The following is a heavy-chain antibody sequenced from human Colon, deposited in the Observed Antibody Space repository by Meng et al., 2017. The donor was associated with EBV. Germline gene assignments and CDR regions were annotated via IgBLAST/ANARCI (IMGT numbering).Heavy chain of an antibody. CDR3: ARRRGGSGRDC. Sequence: LQLPNAGPRLLNPPVTLSLPCTVSGGSISSNGYYWDWVRQPPGKGLEWIGAIYHSGSTSYNPSLQSRVTMFVDTSKNQFSLMLTSVTATDTAVYYCARRRGGSGRDCWGQGTLVTVSS. CDR2: IYHSGST. J-gene: IGHJ4*02. D-gene: IGHD3-10*01. CDR1: GGSISSNGYY. V-gene: IGHV4-39*01.